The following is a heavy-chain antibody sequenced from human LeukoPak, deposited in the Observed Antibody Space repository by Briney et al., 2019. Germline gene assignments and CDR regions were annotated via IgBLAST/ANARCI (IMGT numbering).Heavy chain of an antibody. CDR3: AAPRIDSSGFD. V-gene: IGHV3-33*01. J-gene: IGHJ4*02. CDR2: IWYDGSNK. D-gene: IGHD3-22*01. Sequence: GGFLRLSCAASGFTFSSYGMHWVRQAPGKGLEWVAVIWYDGSNKYYADSVKGRFTISRDNSKNTLYLQMNSLRAEDTAVYYCAAPRIDSSGFDWGQGTLVTVSS. CDR1: GFTFSSYG.